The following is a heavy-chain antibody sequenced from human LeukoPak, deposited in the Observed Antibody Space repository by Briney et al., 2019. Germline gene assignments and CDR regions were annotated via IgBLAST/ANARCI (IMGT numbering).Heavy chain of an antibody. J-gene: IGHJ5*02. CDR3: ARHSSWLRLYNWFDP. D-gene: IGHD5-12*01. Sequence: PSETLSLTCTVSGYSISSGYYWDWIRQPPGRGLEWIGSIYHSGNTYYNPSLKSRVTISVDTSKNQFSLKPSSVTAADTAVYYCARHSSWLRLYNWFDPWGQGTLVTVSS. CDR1: GYSISSGYY. V-gene: IGHV4-38-2*02. CDR2: IYHSGNT.